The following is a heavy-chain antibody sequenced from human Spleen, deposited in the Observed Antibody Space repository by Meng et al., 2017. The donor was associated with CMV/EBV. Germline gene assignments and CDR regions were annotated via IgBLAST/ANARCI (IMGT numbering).Heavy chain of an antibody. J-gene: IGHJ6*02. V-gene: IGHV3-23*01. CDR3: ARLPNWDNDYYYYGMDV. CDR1: GFTFSSYA. D-gene: IGHD7-27*01. Sequence: GGSLRLSCATSGFTFSSYAMNWVRQAPGKGLDWVSTISGIVPGTCCADSVRGRFTISRDNSKDNLYLQMNTLRAEDTAVYYCARLPNWDNDYYYYGMDVWGQGTTVTVSS. CDR2: ISGIVPGT.